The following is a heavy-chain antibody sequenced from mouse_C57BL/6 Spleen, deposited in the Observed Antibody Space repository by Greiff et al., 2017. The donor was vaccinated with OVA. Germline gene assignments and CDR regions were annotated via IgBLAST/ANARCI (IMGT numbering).Heavy chain of an antibody. CDR3: ASYGRSGY. D-gene: IGHD1-1*01. J-gene: IGHJ2*01. CDR1: GFNFTNTY. CDR2: INPANGNT. Sequence: VQLQQSVAELVRPGASVKLSCTASGFNFTNTYMHWVKQRPEQGLEWIGRINPANGNTNYPPKFQGKATLTADTSSTTPYLQLSSLTSEGTAIKYWASYGRSGYWGQGTLLTVSA. V-gene: IGHV14-3*01.